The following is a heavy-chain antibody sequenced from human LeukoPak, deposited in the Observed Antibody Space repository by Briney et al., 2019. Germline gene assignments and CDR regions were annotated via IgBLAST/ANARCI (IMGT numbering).Heavy chain of an antibody. CDR1: GFTFSSYA. CDR3: AKVGIAAVNAFDI. Sequence: GGSLRLSCAASGFTFSSYAMSWVRQAPGKGLEWVSAISGSGGSTYYADSVKGRFTISRDNSRNTLYLQMNSLRAEDTAVYYCAKVGIAAVNAFDIWGQGTMVTVSS. D-gene: IGHD6-13*01. V-gene: IGHV3-23*01. CDR2: ISGSGGST. J-gene: IGHJ3*02.